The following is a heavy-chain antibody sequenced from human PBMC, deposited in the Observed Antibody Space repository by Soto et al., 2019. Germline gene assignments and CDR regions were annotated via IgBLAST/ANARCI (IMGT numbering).Heavy chain of an antibody. D-gene: IGHD3-16*01. CDR3: ARGRLGGAAN. V-gene: IGHV4-34*01. Sequence: QVQLQQWATKLSKPSETLSLTCAVYGGSFSGYYWSWIRQPPGKGLEWIGEIDHSGGTNYNPSLRRRVTLSVDTSNSQFSLKLSSVTAADTARYSCARGRLGGAANWGQGTLVIVSS. CDR1: GGSFSGYY. J-gene: IGHJ4*02. CDR2: IDHSGGT.